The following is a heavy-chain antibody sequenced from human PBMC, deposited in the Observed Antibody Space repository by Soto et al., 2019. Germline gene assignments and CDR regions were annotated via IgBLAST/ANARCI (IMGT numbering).Heavy chain of an antibody. J-gene: IGHJ6*02. CDR2: IKPDGSEQ. V-gene: IGHV3-7*01. CDR3: ARGNWNYYYGFDV. D-gene: IGHD1-20*01. Sequence: PGGSLRLSCAASEFTFDKYYMTWVRQAPGKGPEWVANIKPDGSEQYYVDSVKGRFTISRDNANNSLYLQMNSLRAEDTAVYFCARGNWNYYYGFDVWVQGTTVTVSS. CDR1: EFTFDKYY.